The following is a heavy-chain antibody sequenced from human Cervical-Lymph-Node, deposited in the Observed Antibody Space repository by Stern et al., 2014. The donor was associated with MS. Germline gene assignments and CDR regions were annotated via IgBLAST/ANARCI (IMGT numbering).Heavy chain of an antibody. CDR2: SYWDEDK. V-gene: IGHV2-5*02. J-gene: IGHJ2*01. D-gene: IGHD4-23*01. Sequence: QVTLRESGPTLVKPTQTLTLTCTFSGFSFSTGEVGVGWIRHPPGKALERLALSYWDEDKRYSPSLQGRLTITKDTSKSQVVLTMTNMDPVDTATYYCTRSRSYTYGAKRAWYFDLWGRGTHVTVAS. CDR3: TRSRSYTYGAKRAWYFDL. CDR1: GFSFSTGEVG.